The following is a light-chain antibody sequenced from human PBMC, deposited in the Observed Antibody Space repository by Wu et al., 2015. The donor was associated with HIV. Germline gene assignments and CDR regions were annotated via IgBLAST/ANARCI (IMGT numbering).Light chain of an antibody. V-gene: IGKV1-8*01. Sequence: AIRITQSPSSLSASTGDRVTITCRASQGINNYLAWYQQKPGKAPKLLIYTASTLQGGVPSRFSGSGSGTDFTLTISCLQSEDFATYYCQQYYNYPRTFAKGPRWKSN. CDR2: TAS. J-gene: IGKJ1*01. CDR3: QQYYNYPRT. CDR1: QGINNY.